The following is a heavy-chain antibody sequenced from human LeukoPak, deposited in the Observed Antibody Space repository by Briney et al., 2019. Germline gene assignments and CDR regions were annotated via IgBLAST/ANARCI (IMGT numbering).Heavy chain of an antibody. V-gene: IGHV1-18*01. CDR2: ISAYNGNT. J-gene: IGHJ3*01. CDR3: ARDMNTRVTPISYAFDL. CDR1: GYTLTELS. Sequence: GASVKVSCKVSGYTLTELSMHWVRQAPGKGLEWMGWISAYNGNTNYAQKLQGRVTMTTDTSTSTAYMELRSLRSDDTAVYYCARDMNTRVTPISYAFDLWGQGTMVTVSS. D-gene: IGHD4-23*01.